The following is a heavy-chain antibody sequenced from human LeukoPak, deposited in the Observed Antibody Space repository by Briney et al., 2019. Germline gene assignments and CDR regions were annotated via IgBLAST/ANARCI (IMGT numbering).Heavy chain of an antibody. CDR2: ISAYNGNT. CDR1: GYTFTSYG. Sequence: GASVKVSCKASGYTFTSYGISWVRQAPGQGLEWMGWISAYNGNTNYAQKLQGRVTMTRNTSISTAYMELSSLRSEDTAVYYCATPPHDFWSGYYFLDYWGQGTLVTVFS. V-gene: IGHV1-18*01. D-gene: IGHD3-3*01. CDR3: ATPPHDFWSGYYFLDY. J-gene: IGHJ4*02.